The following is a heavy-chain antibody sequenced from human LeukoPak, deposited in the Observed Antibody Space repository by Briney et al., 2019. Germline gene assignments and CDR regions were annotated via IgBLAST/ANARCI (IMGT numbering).Heavy chain of an antibody. CDR1: GGPISSSSYY. Sequence: PSETLSLTCTVSGGPISSSSYYWGWIRQPPGKGLEWIGSIYYSGSTYYNPSLKSRVTISVDTSKNQFSLKLSSVTAADTAVYYCARHGGYYDFWSGYYISGPRALFDYWGQGTLVTVSS. J-gene: IGHJ4*02. D-gene: IGHD3-3*01. V-gene: IGHV4-39*01. CDR2: IYYSGST. CDR3: ARHGGYYDFWSGYYISGPRALFDY.